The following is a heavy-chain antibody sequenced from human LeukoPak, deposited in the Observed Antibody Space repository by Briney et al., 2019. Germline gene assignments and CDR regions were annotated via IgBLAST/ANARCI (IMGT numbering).Heavy chain of an antibody. CDR3: ARDVTGGSYFDY. Sequence: SQTLSLTCTVSGGSISSGGYYWSWIRQLPGKGLDWIGYIYSSGTTYYNPSLKSRVTMSVDTSKNRFSLKLISVTAADTAVYYCARDVTGGSYFDYWGQGTLVTVSS. CDR1: GGSISSGGYY. J-gene: IGHJ4*02. V-gene: IGHV4-31*03. CDR2: IYSSGTT. D-gene: IGHD1-26*01.